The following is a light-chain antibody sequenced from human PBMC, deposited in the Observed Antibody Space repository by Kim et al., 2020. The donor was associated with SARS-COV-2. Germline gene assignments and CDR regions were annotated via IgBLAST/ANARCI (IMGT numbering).Light chain of an antibody. CDR2: GQN. V-gene: IGLV3-19*01. CDR3: NSRDSSGNHLV. J-gene: IGLJ3*02. CDR1: SLRSYY. Sequence: ALGQTVMITCQGDSLRSYYASWYQQKSGQAPVLVIYGQNNRPSGIPDRFSGSSSGNTASLTITGAQAEDEADYYCNSRDSSGNHLVFGGGTQLTVL.